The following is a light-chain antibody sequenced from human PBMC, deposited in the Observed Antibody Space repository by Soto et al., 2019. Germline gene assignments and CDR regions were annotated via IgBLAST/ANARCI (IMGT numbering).Light chain of an antibody. CDR1: NSDIGAYKY. V-gene: IGLV2-14*01. Sequence: QSALTQPASVSGSPGQSITISCTGTNSDIGAYKYVSWYQHHQGKAPKLVIYEVNNRPSGTSNRFSGSKSGNTASLTISGLQTEDEADYYCNSFAGSNPWVFGGGTKLTVL. CDR3: NSFAGSNPWV. CDR2: EVN. J-gene: IGLJ3*02.